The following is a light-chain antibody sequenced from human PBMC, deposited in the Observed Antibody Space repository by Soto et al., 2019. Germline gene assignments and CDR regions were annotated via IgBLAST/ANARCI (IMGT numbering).Light chain of an antibody. CDR2: GAS. V-gene: IGKV3-15*01. CDR1: QSVSSN. J-gene: IGKJ4*01. Sequence: EIVMTQSPATLSVSPWGRATLSCRASQSVSSNLAWYQQKPGQAPRLLIYGASTRATGIPARFSGSGSGTEFTLTISSLQSEDFAVYYCQQYNDWPELTFGGGTKVDIK. CDR3: QQYNDWPELT.